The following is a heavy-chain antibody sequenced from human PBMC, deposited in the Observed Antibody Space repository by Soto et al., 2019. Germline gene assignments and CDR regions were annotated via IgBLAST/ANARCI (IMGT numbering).Heavy chain of an antibody. V-gene: IGHV1-69*01. CDR3: ATGPRDGYNYWYFDL. CDR2: IIPIYGTS. D-gene: IGHD2-21*02. J-gene: IGHJ2*01. Sequence: QVQLVQSGAELKKPGSSVKVSCKASGGTFGNFAISWVRQAPGQGPEWVAGIIPIYGTSNYADDFRGRITLTAYDSTATAYLTLSSLRSAATAIYYCATGPRDGYNYWYFDLWGRGTQVTVSS. CDR1: GGTFGNFA.